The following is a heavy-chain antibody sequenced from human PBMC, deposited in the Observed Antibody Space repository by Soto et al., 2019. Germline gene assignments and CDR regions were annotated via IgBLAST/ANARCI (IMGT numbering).Heavy chain of an antibody. D-gene: IGHD3-10*01. Sequence: GGSLRLSCLVSGFTFNSYSMDWIRQAPWKGLEWVSYITSGSSTIHYADSVKCRFTISRDNCKNSVFLQLNSLRVEDTAVYYCVRDAGSLAYWAQGTLVTVSS. CDR3: VRDAGSLAY. J-gene: IGHJ1*01. V-gene: IGHV3-48*01. CDR2: ITSGSSTI. CDR1: GFTFNSYS.